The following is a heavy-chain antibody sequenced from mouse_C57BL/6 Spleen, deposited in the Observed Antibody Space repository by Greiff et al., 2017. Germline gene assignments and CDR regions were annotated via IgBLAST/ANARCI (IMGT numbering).Heavy chain of an antibody. CDR2: IWSGGST. CDR3: ARNDGNYGFYYFDH. CDR1: GFSLTSYG. V-gene: IGHV2-2*01. Sequence: VQLQQSGPGLVQPSQSLSITCTVSGFSLTSYGVHWVRQSPGKGLEWLGVIWSGGSTDYNAAFISRLSISKDNSKSQVFFKMNSMQADDTAIYYCARNDGNYGFYYFDHWGQGTTLTVSS. D-gene: IGHD2-1*01. J-gene: IGHJ2*01.